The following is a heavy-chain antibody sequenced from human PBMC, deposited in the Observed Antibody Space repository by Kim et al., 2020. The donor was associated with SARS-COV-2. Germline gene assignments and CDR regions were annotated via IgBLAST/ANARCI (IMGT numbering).Heavy chain of an antibody. J-gene: IGHJ4*02. CDR2: INAGNGNT. CDR1: GYTFTSYA. CDR3: ARLYYYDSSGFAFDY. Sequence: ASVKVSCKASGYTFTSYAMHWVRQAPGQRLEWMGWINAGNGNTKYSQKFQGRVTITRDTSASTAYMELSSLRSEDTAVYYCARLYYYDSSGFAFDYWGQGTLVTVSS. V-gene: IGHV1-3*01. D-gene: IGHD3-22*01.